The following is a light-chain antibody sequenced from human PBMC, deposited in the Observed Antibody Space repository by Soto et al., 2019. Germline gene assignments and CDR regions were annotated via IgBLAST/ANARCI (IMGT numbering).Light chain of an antibody. CDR3: QKYDSAPDT. Sequence: DIQMTQSPSSLSASVGDRVTITCRASQDISNLLAWYQQKPGKAPNLLIYAASTLQSGVPSRFSGSGSGTDFTPTISSLQPEDVATYYCQKYDSAPDTFGPGTKVDFK. J-gene: IGKJ3*01. CDR1: QDISNL. V-gene: IGKV1-27*01. CDR2: AAS.